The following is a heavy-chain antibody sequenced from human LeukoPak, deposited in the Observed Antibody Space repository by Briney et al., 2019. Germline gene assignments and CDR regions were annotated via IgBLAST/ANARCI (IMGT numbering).Heavy chain of an antibody. Sequence: SETLSLTCAVYGGSFSGYYWSWIRQPPGKGLEWIGEINHSGSTNYNPSLKSRVTISVDTSKNQFSLKLSSVTAAEPAVYYCARGKVVVVPAAIPGGYYFDYWGQGTLVTVSS. D-gene: IGHD2-2*01. CDR2: INHSGST. CDR3: ARGKVVVVPAAIPGGYYFDY. V-gene: IGHV4-34*01. J-gene: IGHJ4*02. CDR1: GGSFSGYY.